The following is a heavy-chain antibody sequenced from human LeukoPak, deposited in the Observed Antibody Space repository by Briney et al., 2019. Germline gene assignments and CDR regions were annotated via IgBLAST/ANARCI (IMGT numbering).Heavy chain of an antibody. CDR3: ARVAYSSSDFDY. CDR2: ISSSSSYI. Sequence: PGGSLRLSCAASGFTFSDYYMSWIRQAPGKGLEWVSSISSSSSYIYYADSVKGRFTISRDNAKNSLYLQMNSLRAEDTAVYYCARVAYSSSDFDYWGQGTLVTVSS. CDR1: GFTFSDYY. J-gene: IGHJ4*02. D-gene: IGHD6-6*01. V-gene: IGHV3-11*06.